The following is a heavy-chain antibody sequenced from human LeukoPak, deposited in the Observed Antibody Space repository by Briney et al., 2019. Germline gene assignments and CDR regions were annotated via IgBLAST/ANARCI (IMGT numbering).Heavy chain of an antibody. CDR3: ARAGPYDSYDY. CDR2: IYSGGST. CDR1: GFTVSSNY. V-gene: IGHV3-53*01. J-gene: IGHJ4*02. D-gene: IGHD3-22*01. Sequence: PGGSLRLSCAASGFTVSSNYMSWVRQAPGKGLEWVSVIYSGGSTYYADSVKGRFTISRDNSKNTLYLQMNSPRAEDTAVYYCARAGPYDSYDYWGQGTLVTVSS.